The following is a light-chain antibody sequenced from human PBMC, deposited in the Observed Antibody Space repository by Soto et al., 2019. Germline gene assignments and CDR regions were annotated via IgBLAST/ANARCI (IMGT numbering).Light chain of an antibody. V-gene: IGKV1-39*01. J-gene: IGKJ1*01. CDR2: AAS. CDR1: QSISTY. Sequence: DIQMTQSPSSLSASVGDRVTITCRASQSISTYLNWSQQKPGKAPKLLIYAASSLQSGVPSRFSGSGSETDFTLTISSLQPEDFATYSCQQSYSTMWTFGQGTKVDIK. CDR3: QQSYSTMWT.